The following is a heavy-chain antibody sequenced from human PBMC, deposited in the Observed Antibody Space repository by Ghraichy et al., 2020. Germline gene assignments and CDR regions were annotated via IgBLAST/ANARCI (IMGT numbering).Heavy chain of an antibody. J-gene: IGHJ6*02. CDR1: GYTFTSYA. CDR2: INAGNGNT. D-gene: IGHD3-22*01. Sequence: ASVKVSCKASGYTFTSYALHWVRQAPGERLEWMGWINAGNGNTKYSQNFQGRVTITRDTSASTAYMELSSLRSEDTAVYYCARATPHYDSSGFPLYYYGMDVWGQGTTVTVSS. CDR3: ARATPHYDSSGFPLYYYGMDV. V-gene: IGHV1-3*01.